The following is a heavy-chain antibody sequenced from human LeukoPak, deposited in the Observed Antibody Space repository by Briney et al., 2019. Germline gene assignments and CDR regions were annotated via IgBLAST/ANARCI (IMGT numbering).Heavy chain of an antibody. CDR2: IAYDGSNK. V-gene: IGHV3-30*03. J-gene: IGHJ4*02. Sequence: LSLTCAVSGDSFTTSTWWNWVRQAPGKGLEWVAVIAYDGSNKYYADSVKGRFTISRDNSKNTLYLQMNSLRGEDTAVYYCARDTAMVTGYLDYWGQGTLVTVSS. CDR1: GDSFTTST. CDR3: ARDTAMVTGYLDY. D-gene: IGHD5-18*01.